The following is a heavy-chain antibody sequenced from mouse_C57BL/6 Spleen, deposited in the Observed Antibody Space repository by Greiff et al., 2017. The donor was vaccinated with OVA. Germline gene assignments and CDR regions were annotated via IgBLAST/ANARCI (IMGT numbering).Heavy chain of an antibody. CDR2: IYPGDGDT. D-gene: IGHD1-1*01. CDR3: ANSYYGSSPAWFAY. V-gene: IGHV1-80*01. J-gene: IGHJ3*01. Sequence: QVQLQQSGAELVKPGASVKISCKASGYAFSSYWMNWVKQRPGKGLEWLGQIYPGDGDTNYNGKFKGKATLTADKSSSTAYMQLSSLTSEDSAVYFCANSYYGSSPAWFAYWGQGTLVTVSA. CDR1: GYAFSSYW.